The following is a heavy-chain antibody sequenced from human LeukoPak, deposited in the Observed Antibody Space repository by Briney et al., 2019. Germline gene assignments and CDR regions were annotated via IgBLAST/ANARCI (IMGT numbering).Heavy chain of an antibody. D-gene: IGHD6-13*01. J-gene: IGHJ4*02. CDR1: GYTFTGYY. Sequence: ASVKVSCKASGYTFTGYYMYWVRQAPGQGLEWMGWINPNSGGTNYAQNFQGRVTMTRDTSISTAYMELSRLRSDDTAVYYCARAYSSTSEIQFDYWGQGTLVTVSS. CDR2: INPNSGGT. CDR3: ARAYSSTSEIQFDY. V-gene: IGHV1-2*02.